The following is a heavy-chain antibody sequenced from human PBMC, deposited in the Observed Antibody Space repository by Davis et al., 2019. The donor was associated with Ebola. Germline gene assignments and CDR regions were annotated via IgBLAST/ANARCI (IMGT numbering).Heavy chain of an antibody. CDR3: AKDLTFWRGCMDV. CDR2: IRSKANSYAT. Sequence: GESLKISCAASGFTFSGSAMHWVCQASGTGLEWVGRIRSKANSYATAYAASVKGRFTISRDDSKNTAYLQMNSLRAEDTAVYYCAKDLTFWRGCMDVWGQGTTVTVSS. CDR1: GFTFSGSA. V-gene: IGHV3-73*01. J-gene: IGHJ6*02. D-gene: IGHD3-3*01.